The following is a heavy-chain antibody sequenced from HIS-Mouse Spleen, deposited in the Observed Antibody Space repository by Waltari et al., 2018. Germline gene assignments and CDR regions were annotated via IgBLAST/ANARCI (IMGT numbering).Heavy chain of an antibody. V-gene: IGHV4-38-2*02. J-gene: IGHJ3*02. Sequence: QVQLQESGPGLVKPSETLSLTCTVSGYSISSGYYWGWIRQPPGKGLEWIGSIYHSGSTYYNPSLKRRVTISVDTPKNQYSLKLSSVTAADTAVYYCARDPGYSSSSNAFDIWGQGTMVTVSS. CDR3: ARDPGYSSSSNAFDI. D-gene: IGHD6-6*01. CDR1: GYSISSGYY. CDR2: IYHSGST.